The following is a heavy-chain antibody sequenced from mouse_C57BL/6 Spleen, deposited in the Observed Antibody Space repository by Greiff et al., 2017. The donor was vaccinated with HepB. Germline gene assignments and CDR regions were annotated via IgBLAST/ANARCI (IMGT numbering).Heavy chain of an antibody. Sequence: EVKLVESGPGLVKPSQSLSLTCSVTGYSITSGYYWNWIRQFPGNKLEWMGYISYDGSNNYNPSLKNRISITRDTSKNQFFLKLNSVTTEDTATYYCARDSITTVVANWYFDVWGTGTTVTVSS. CDR1: GYSITSGYY. V-gene: IGHV3-6*01. D-gene: IGHD1-1*01. CDR3: ARDSITTVVANWYFDV. CDR2: ISYDGSN. J-gene: IGHJ1*03.